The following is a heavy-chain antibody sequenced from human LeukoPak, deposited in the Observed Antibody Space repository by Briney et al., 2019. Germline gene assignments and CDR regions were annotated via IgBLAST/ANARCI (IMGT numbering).Heavy chain of an antibody. J-gene: IGHJ3*02. CDR2: ISYDGSNK. Sequence: PGGSLRLSCAASGFTFSSYGMHWVRQAPGKGLEWVAVISYDGSNKYYADSVKGRFTISRDNSKNTLYLQMNSLRAEDTAVYYCAKGPSGPYYVAFDIWGQGTMVTVSS. V-gene: IGHV3-30*18. CDR1: GFTFSSYG. D-gene: IGHD3-22*01. CDR3: AKGPSGPYYVAFDI.